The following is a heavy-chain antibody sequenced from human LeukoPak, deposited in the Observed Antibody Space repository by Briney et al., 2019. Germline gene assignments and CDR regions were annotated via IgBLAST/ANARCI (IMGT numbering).Heavy chain of an antibody. CDR1: GFTFSSYA. D-gene: IGHD6-13*01. J-gene: IGHJ4*02. CDR2: ISSNGGNI. CDR3: ARGGPAAGRFDY. V-gene: IGHV3-64*01. Sequence: GGSLRLSCAASGFTFSSYAMHWVRQAPGKGLEYVSVISSNGGNIYYANSAKGRFTISRDNSKNTLYLQMNSLRAEDTAVYYCARGGPAAGRFDYWGQGTLVTVSS.